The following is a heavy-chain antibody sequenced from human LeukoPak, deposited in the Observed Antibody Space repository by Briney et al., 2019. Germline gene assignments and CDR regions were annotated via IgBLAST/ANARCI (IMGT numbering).Heavy chain of an antibody. CDR3: ARASSGYYSAILY. CDR2: ISGSGGGT. V-gene: IGHV3-23*01. CDR1: GFTFSSYG. J-gene: IGHJ4*02. D-gene: IGHD3-22*01. Sequence: PGGTLRLSCAASGFTFSSYGMSWVRQAPGKGLEWVSAISGSGGGTYYADSVKGRFTISRDNAKNSLYLQMNSLRAEDTALYYCARASSGYYSAILYWGQGTLVTVSS.